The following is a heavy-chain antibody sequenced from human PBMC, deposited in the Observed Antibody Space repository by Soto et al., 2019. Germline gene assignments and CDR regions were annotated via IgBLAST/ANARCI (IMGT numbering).Heavy chain of an antibody. CDR2: ISVSDAFI. Sequence: XGSLRLSCAASGFNVGAFAVNWVRQAPGKGLDWVSGISVSDAFIYYADSVRGRFSISRDASENILYLQMNSLRVDDTALYYCTRETVAGITGLDYWGPGTLVTVSS. CDR3: TRETVAGITGLDY. CDR1: GFNVGAFA. J-gene: IGHJ4*02. V-gene: IGHV3-23*01. D-gene: IGHD1-20*01.